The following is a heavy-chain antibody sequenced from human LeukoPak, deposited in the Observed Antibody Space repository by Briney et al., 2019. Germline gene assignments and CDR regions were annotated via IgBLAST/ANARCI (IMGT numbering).Heavy chain of an antibody. CDR3: APTSGWLQPFDY. J-gene: IGHJ4*02. Sequence: GRSLRLSCAASGFTFSSYSMNWVRQAPGKGLEWVSSISSSSYIYYADSVKGRFTISRDNAKNSLYLQMNSLRAEDTAVYYCAPTSGWLQPFDYWGQGTLVTVSS. D-gene: IGHD5-18*01. CDR2: ISSSSYI. V-gene: IGHV3-21*01. CDR1: GFTFSSYS.